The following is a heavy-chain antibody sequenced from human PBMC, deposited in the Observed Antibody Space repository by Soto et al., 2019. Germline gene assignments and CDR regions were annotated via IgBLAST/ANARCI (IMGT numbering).Heavy chain of an antibody. CDR3: ARSRTYDSSGYYFSPVGYLDY. D-gene: IGHD3-22*01. V-gene: IGHV4-34*01. CDR1: GGSFSGYY. Sequence: PSETLSLTCAVYGGSFSGYYWSWIRQPPGKGLEWIGEINHSGSTNYNPSLKSRVTISVDTSKNQFSLKLSSVTAADTAVYYCARSRTYDSSGYYFSPVGYLDYWGQGTLVTVSS. CDR2: INHSGST. J-gene: IGHJ4*02.